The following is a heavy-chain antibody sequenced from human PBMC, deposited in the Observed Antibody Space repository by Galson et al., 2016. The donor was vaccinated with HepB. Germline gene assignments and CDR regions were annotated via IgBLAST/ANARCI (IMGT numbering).Heavy chain of an antibody. CDR3: EAWNGSLMTFEY. V-gene: IGHV6-1*01. CDR2: TYYRSKYYN. D-gene: IGHD3-3*01. CDR1: GDSVSSNSAA. Sequence: CAISGDSVSSNSAAWNWIRQSPSRGLEWLGRTYYRSKYYNDYAVSMKSRITINPDTSKNQFSLKLSSVTAADTAVYYCEAWNGSLMTFEYWGQGIPVTVSS. J-gene: IGHJ4*02.